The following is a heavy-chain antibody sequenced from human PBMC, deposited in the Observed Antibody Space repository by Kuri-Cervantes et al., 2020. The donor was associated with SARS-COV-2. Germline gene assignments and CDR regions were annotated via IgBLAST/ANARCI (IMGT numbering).Heavy chain of an antibody. J-gene: IGHJ5*02. V-gene: IGHV5-51*01. Sequence: GGSLRLSCKGSGYSFTGYWIGWARQMPGKGLEWMGIIYPGDSYTNYSPSFQGHVTISADKSISTAYLQWSSLKASDTAMYYCARQVKWGSYYNHWGQGPLVPVSS. CDR3: ARQVKWGSYYNH. D-gene: IGHD3-10*01. CDR2: IYPGDSYT. CDR1: GYSFTGYW.